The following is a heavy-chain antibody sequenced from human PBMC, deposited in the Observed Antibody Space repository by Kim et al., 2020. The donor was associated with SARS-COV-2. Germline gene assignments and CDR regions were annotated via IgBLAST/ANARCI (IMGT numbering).Heavy chain of an antibody. Sequence: PSLTSRVTISVDTSKNQYSLKLSSVTAADTAVYYCAGQTRDGYNEALFDYWGQGTLVPVSS. V-gene: IGHV4-39*01. J-gene: IGHJ4*02. CDR3: AGQTRDGYNEALFDY. D-gene: IGHD5-12*01.